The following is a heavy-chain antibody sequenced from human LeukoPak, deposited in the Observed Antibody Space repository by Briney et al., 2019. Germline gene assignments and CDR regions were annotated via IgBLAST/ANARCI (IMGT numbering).Heavy chain of an antibody. CDR3: ATDLARGIRTYFYGPKGFDY. CDR1: GFTFDDYA. V-gene: IGHV3-9*01. J-gene: IGHJ4*02. CDR2: ISWNSGSI. D-gene: IGHD3-10*01. Sequence: GGSLRLSCAASGFTFDDYAMHWVRQAPGKGLEWVSGISWNSGSIGYADSVKGRFTISRDNAKNSLYLQMNSLRAEDTAVYYCATDLARGIRTYFYGPKGFDYWGQGTLVTVSS.